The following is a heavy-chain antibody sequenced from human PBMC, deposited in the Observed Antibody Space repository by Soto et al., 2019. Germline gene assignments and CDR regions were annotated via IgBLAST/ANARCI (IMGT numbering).Heavy chain of an antibody. CDR2: ISYDGSNK. CDR1: GFTFRSYG. CDR3: ATGICSSTSCYTVDYFDY. Sequence: GGSLRLSCAASGFTFRSYGMHWVRQAPGKGLEWVAVISYDGSNKEYADSVKGRFTISRDNSKNTLYVQMNCLRAEDTAVYYCATGICSSTSCYTVDYFDYWGQGTLVTVSS. J-gene: IGHJ4*02. D-gene: IGHD2-2*02. V-gene: IGHV3-30*03.